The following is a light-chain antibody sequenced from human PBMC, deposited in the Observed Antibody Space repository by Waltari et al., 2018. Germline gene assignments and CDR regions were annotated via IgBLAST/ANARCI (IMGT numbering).Light chain of an antibody. Sequence: EIVLTQSPGNLFLTPGHRATLSRRATQSVTSIPLTWYQQKLGQAPRLLIYGTSSRATGIHDRFSGSGSGTDFTLTISRLEPEDFAVYYCQQYDGEVVTFGGGTKVEI. CDR1: QSVTSIP. J-gene: IGKJ4*01. CDR2: GTS. V-gene: IGKV3-20*01. CDR3: QQYDGEVVT.